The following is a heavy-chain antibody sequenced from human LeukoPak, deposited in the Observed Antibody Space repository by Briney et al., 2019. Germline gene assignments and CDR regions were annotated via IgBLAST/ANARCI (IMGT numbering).Heavy chain of an antibody. D-gene: IGHD1-26*01. CDR2: VYYSGST. Sequence: SETLSLTCTVSGGSISSSTYYWGWIRQPPGKGLEWVGNVYYSGSTYYNPSLKSRVTISVDTSKRHFSLKLTSVTAADTAVYYCASSSGSYSNWFDPWGQGTLVTVSS. CDR3: ASSSGSYSNWFDP. J-gene: IGHJ5*02. CDR1: GGSISSSTYY. V-gene: IGHV4-39*02.